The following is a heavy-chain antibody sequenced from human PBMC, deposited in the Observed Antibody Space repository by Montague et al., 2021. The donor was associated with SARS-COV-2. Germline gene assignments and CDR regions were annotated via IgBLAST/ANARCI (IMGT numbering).Heavy chain of an antibody. CDR1: GGSISSYY. V-gene: IGHV4-4*07. Sequence: SETLSLTCTVSGGSISSYYWSWIRQPAGKGLEWIGRIYTSGSTNYNPSLKSRVTMSVDTSKNQFSLKLSSVTAADTAVYHCARDPAYCSSTSCYDDAFDIWGHGTMVTVSS. CDR2: IYTSGST. CDR3: ARDPAYCSSTSCYDDAFDI. J-gene: IGHJ3*02. D-gene: IGHD2-2*01.